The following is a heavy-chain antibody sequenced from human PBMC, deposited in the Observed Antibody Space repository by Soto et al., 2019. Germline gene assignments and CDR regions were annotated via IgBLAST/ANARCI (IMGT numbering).Heavy chain of an antibody. CDR2: ISYDGSNK. Sequence: GGSLRLSCAASGFTFSSYGMHWVRQAPGKGLEWVAVISYDGSNKYYADSVKGRFTISRDNSKNTLYLQMNSLRAEDTAVYYCAKDNSQARAPFDYWGQGTLVTVSS. D-gene: IGHD1-20*01. CDR3: AKDNSQARAPFDY. CDR1: GFTFSSYG. V-gene: IGHV3-30*18. J-gene: IGHJ4*02.